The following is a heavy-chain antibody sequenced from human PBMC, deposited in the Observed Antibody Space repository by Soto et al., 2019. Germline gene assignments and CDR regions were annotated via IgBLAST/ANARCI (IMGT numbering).Heavy chain of an antibody. Sequence: QLRLQESGPGLVKSSETLSLTCTISGGSVRSSSYYWGWIRQPPGKGLEWIASIYYSGRTHNNPALNSRDTLSKDAYTNQFSLKMSFLTHADTAVYYCARNEGGAAAARPLDYWGQETLVTVSS. J-gene: IGHJ4*02. CDR1: GGSVRSSSYY. CDR2: IYYSGRT. V-gene: IGHV4-39*01. D-gene: IGHD6-13*01. CDR3: ARNEGGAAAARPLDY.